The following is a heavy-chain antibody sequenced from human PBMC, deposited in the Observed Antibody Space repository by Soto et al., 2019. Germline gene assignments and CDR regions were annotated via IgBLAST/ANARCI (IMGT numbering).Heavy chain of an antibody. J-gene: IGHJ6*02. V-gene: IGHV4-61*08. D-gene: IGHD3-10*01. CDR3: ARGRRGEMVRGVINATGRRDYYYGMDV. CDR2: IYYSGST. CDR1: GGSISSGGYY. Sequence: PSETLSLTCTVSGGSISSGGYYWSWIRQPPGKGLEWIGHIYYSGSTNYNPSLKSRVTISVDTSKNQFSLKLSSVTAADTAVYYCARGRRGEMVRGVINATGRRDYYYGMDVWGQGTTVTVSS.